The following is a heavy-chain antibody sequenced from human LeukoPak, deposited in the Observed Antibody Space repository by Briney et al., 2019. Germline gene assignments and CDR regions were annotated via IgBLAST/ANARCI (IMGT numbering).Heavy chain of an antibody. V-gene: IGHV3-30*18. CDR3: AKDLYSGSYPDAFDI. D-gene: IGHD1-26*01. CDR1: GFTFSSYG. CDR2: ISYDGSNK. Sequence: PGGSLRLSCAASGFTFSSYGMHWVRQAPGKGLEWVAVISYDGSNKYYADSVKGRFTISRDNSKNTLYLQMNSLRAEDTAVYYCAKDLYSGSYPDAFDIWGQGTMVTVSS. J-gene: IGHJ3*02.